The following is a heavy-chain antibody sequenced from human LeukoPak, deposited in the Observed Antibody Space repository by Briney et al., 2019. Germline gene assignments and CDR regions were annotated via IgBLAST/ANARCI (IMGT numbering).Heavy chain of an antibody. D-gene: IGHD3-10*01. V-gene: IGHV4-39*07. J-gene: IGHJ4*02. CDR1: GGSISSSSYY. Sequence: NPSETLSLTCTVSGGSISSSSYYWGWIRQPPGKGLEWIGSINYSGSTYYNPSLKSRVTISVDTSKNQFSLKLSSVTAADTAVYYCARREGRAGYYFDYWGQGTLVTVSS. CDR3: ARREGRAGYYFDY. CDR2: INYSGST.